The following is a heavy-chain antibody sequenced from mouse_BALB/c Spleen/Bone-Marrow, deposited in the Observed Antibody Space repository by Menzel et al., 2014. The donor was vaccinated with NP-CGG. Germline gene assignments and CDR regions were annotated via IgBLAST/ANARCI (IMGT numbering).Heavy chain of an antibody. CDR1: GYSFTSYW. CDR3: ARLEGNYGSTFAY. J-gene: IGHJ3*01. D-gene: IGHD1-1*01. CDR2: IHPSDTET. V-gene: IGHV1S82*01. Sequence: VQLQQSGAELVRPGASVKLSCKASGYSFTSYWMNWVKQRPGQGLEWIGMIHPSDTETRLNQRFKDKATLTVDKSSSSTYIQLRSPTSEDYAVYYCARLEGNYGSTFAYWGQGTPVTVSA.